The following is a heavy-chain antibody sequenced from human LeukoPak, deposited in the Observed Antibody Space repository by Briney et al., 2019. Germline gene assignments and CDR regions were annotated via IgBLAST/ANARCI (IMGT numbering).Heavy chain of an antibody. Sequence: PGGSLRLSCAASGFTFSDHYMSWIRQAPGKGLECVSSISSGGSTKNYADSVKGRFSISRDNAKNSLYLQMNSMRAEDTAVYYCARDYDWAVVAFDYWGQGTLVTVSS. V-gene: IGHV3-11*01. D-gene: IGHD3-16*01. CDR3: ARDYDWAVVAFDY. CDR2: ISSGGSTK. J-gene: IGHJ4*02. CDR1: GFTFSDHY.